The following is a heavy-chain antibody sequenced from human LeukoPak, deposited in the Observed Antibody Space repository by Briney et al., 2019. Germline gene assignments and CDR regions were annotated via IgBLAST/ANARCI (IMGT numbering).Heavy chain of an antibody. D-gene: IGHD3-22*01. V-gene: IGHV1-2*02. J-gene: IGHJ3*02. CDR2: INPNSGGT. Sequence: GASVKVSCKASGYTFTGYYMHWVRQAPGQGLEWMGWINPNSGGTNYAQKFRGRVTMTRDTSISTAYMELSRLRSNDTAVYYCARDYYDSSGYYDLGAFDIWGQGTMVTVSS. CDR1: GYTFTGYY. CDR3: ARDYYDSSGYYDLGAFDI.